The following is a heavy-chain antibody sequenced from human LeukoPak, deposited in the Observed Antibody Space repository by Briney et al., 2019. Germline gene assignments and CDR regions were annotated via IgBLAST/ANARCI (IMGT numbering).Heavy chain of an antibody. CDR2: INHSGST. Sequence: SETLSLTCAVYRGSFSGYYWSWLRQPPGKGLEWIGEINHSGSTNYNPSLKSRVTISVDTSKNQLSLKLSSVTAADTAVYYCARGDGKWGVFPARLGYWGQGTLVTVSS. CDR1: RGSFSGYY. J-gene: IGHJ4*02. V-gene: IGHV4-34*01. CDR3: ARGDGKWGVFPARLGY. D-gene: IGHD1-26*01.